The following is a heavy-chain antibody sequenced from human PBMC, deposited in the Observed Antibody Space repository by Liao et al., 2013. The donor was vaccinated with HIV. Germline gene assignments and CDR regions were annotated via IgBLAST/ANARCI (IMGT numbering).Heavy chain of an antibody. CDR3: ARSDFWSPQGFDF. D-gene: IGHD3-3*01. CDR2: IYGSGST. Sequence: QVQLQESGPGLVRPSETLSLTCSISGGSISSYYWSWIRQPAGKGLEWIGRIYGSGSTDYNPSLKSRVTMSMDRSKNKFSLKLSSVTAADTAVYYCARSDFWSPQGFDFWGQGTLVTVSS. J-gene: IGHJ4*02. CDR1: GGSISSYY. V-gene: IGHV4-4*07.